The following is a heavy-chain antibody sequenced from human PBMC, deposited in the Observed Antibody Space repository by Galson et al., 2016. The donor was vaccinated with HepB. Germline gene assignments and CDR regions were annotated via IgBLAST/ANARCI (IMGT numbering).Heavy chain of an antibody. CDR1: GGSISSYY. CDR3: ARHLDPQSESYYYYYYGIDV. Sequence: SETLSLTCTVSGGSISSYYWSWIRQPPGKGLEWIGYIYYSGSTNYNPSLQSRVTISVDTSKNQFSLKLRSVTAADTAVYYCARHLDPQSESYYYYYYGIDVWGQGTTVTVSS. CDR2: IYYSGST. V-gene: IGHV4-59*08. J-gene: IGHJ6*02. D-gene: IGHD1-14*01.